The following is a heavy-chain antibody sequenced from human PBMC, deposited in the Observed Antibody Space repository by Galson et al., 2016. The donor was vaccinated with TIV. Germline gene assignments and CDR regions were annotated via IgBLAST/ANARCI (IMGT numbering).Heavy chain of an antibody. CDR3: VRKAGSGWYDY. D-gene: IGHD6-19*01. Sequence: SVKVSCKASGYFFNSYGLTWLRQAPGQGLEWMGLISGYNGNAHYAQKFQGRVTMTTDTSTSTSYLELRNLRSDDTAIYFCVRKAGSGWYDYWGQGTLVTVSS. V-gene: IGHV1-18*01. CDR2: ISGYNGNA. J-gene: IGHJ4*02. CDR1: GYFFNSYG.